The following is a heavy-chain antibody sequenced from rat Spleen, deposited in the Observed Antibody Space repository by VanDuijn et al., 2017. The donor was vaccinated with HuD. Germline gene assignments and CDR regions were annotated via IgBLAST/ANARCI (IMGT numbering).Heavy chain of an antibody. CDR2: ISTDGGST. D-gene: IGHD4-3*01. Sequence: EVQLVESGGGLVQPGRSLKLSCAASGFIFSRSAMAWVRQAPTKGLEWVSSISTDGGSTYYPDSVKGRFTVSRVNSENTVYLQMNSLRSEDTATYYCAVAGYGYWGQGVMVTVSS. CDR3: AVAGYGY. V-gene: IGHV5S13*01. CDR1: GFIFSRSA. J-gene: IGHJ2*01.